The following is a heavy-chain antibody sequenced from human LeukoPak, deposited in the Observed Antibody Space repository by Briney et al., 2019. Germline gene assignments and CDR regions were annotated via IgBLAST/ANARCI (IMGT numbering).Heavy chain of an antibody. CDR1: GYTFTSYA. D-gene: IGHD3-3*01. CDR2: INAGNGNT. CDR3: ARDQDVLRFLEWLPHYYYGMDV. Sequence: GASVNVSCKASGYTFTSYAMHWVRQAPGQRLEWMGWINAGNGNTKYSQKFQGRVTITRDTSASTAYMELSSLRSEDTAVYYCARDQDVLRFLEWLPHYYYGMDVWGQGTTVTVSS. V-gene: IGHV1-3*01. J-gene: IGHJ6*02.